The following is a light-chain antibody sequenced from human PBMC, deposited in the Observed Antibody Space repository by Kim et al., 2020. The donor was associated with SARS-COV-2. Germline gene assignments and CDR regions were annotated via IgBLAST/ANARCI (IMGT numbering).Light chain of an antibody. J-gene: IGKJ1*01. CDR1: QGISSY. CDR2: AAS. V-gene: IGKV1-8*01. CDR3: QQYYSYPRT. Sequence: IQMTQSPSSVSASVGDRVTITCRASQGISSYLAWYQQKPGKAPKLLIYAASTLQSGVPSRFSGSGSGTDFTLTISCLQSEDFATYYCQQYYSYPRTFGQGTKVDIK.